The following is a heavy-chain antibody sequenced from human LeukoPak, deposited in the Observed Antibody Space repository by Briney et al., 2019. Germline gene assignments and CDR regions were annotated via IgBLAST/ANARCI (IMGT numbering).Heavy chain of an antibody. J-gene: IGHJ4*02. CDR1: GDSINSGSYY. CDR3: ARHVQYFYTSSGYYFDY. Sequence: SETLSLTCTVSGDSINSGSYYWGWIRQSPGKGLERIGNIYYTGSTSYNPSLKSRLTISVDTSKNQFSLKLSSVAAADTAVYYCARHVQYFYTSSGYYFDYWGQGALVTVSS. V-gene: IGHV4-39*01. D-gene: IGHD3-10*01. CDR2: IYYTGST.